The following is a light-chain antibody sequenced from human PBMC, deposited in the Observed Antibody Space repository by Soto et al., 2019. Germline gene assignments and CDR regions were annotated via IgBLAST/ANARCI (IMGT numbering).Light chain of an antibody. Sequence: QSLLTQPASASGSPGQSVTISCIGTSSDVGRYNYVSWYQHHPGKAPKRIIYEVTKRPSGVPDRFSGSKSGNTASLNVSGLQADDEADYYCNSYVGSNNYVFGTGTKVTVL. V-gene: IGLV2-8*01. CDR3: NSYVGSNNYV. J-gene: IGLJ1*01. CDR1: SSDVGRYNY. CDR2: EVT.